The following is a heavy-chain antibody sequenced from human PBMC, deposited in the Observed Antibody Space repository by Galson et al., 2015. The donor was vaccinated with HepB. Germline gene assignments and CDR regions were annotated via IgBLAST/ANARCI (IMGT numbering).Heavy chain of an antibody. D-gene: IGHD6-19*01. CDR1: ELPFNDNS. V-gene: IGHV3-74*01. CDR3: ERDSYSSADT. Sequence: LRLSYPVSELPFNDNSFHWIRQAPGKGLEWVSRIHNDGSWTSYADSVRGRFTTSRDDSRSQVYLEMTSVRPDDTATYFCERDSYSSADTWGQGTLVIVS. J-gene: IGHJ5*02. CDR2: IHNDGSWT.